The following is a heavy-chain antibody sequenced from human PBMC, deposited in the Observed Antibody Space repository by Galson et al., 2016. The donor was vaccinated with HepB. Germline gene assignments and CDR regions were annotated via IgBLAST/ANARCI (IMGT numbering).Heavy chain of an antibody. D-gene: IGHD2-8*01. CDR1: GFTFTAYA. V-gene: IGHV3-23*01. CDR3: AGVINFHYYYGFGR. Sequence: SLRLSCAASGFTFTAYAVGWVRQAPGKGLEWVSTINGGGRRTYYADSVKGRFTISRDNSKDTLYMQMSTLRAEVTAVYYFAGVINFHYYYGFGRLGPGDHGHRLL. J-gene: IGHJ6*02. CDR2: INGGGRRT.